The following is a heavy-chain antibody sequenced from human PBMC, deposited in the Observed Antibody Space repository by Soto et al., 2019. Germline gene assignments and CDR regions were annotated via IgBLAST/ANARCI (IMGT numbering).Heavy chain of an antibody. V-gene: IGHV1-18*01. Sequence: QVQLVQSGGEVQNPGASVKVSCKASGYALSDYGIAWVRQVPGQGLEWMGWITTYNGDTNYVQKLQGRVTMTTDTSTNTAYMELTSLTSDYTAVYYCARDGCSGGTCYSAFDIWGQGTLVTVSS. CDR1: GYALSDYG. D-gene: IGHD2-15*01. CDR3: ARDGCSGGTCYSAFDI. J-gene: IGHJ4*02. CDR2: ITTYNGDT.